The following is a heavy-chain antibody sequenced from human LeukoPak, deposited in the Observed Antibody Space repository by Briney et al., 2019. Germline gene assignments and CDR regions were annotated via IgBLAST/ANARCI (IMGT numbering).Heavy chain of an antibody. Sequence: SETLSLTCTVSGGSISSGDYYWSWIRQPPGKGLEWIGYIYYSGSTYYNPSLKSRVTISVDTSKSQFSLKLSSVTAADTAVYYCAREERYCSSTSCYSDAFDIWGQGTMVTVSS. CDR1: GGSISSGDYY. CDR2: IYYSGST. CDR3: AREERYCSSTSCYSDAFDI. V-gene: IGHV4-30-4*08. D-gene: IGHD2-2*01. J-gene: IGHJ3*02.